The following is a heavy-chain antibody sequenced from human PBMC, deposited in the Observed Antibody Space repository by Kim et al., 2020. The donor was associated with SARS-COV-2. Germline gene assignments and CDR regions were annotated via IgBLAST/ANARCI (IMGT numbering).Heavy chain of an antibody. CDR2: IDHHGRV. J-gene: IGHJ6*03. D-gene: IGHD3-22*01. CDR1: SGSFNGFH. Sequence: SETLSLTCAVYSGSFNGFHWGWLRQPPGKGLEWIGEIDHHGRVNYTPSLKSRVTVSLDMSKNQFSLRLRSVTAADTAVYFCARIVSRSSGWGYFYYYMEVWGKGTTVTVSS. CDR3: ARIVSRSSGWGYFYYYMEV. V-gene: IGHV4-34*01.